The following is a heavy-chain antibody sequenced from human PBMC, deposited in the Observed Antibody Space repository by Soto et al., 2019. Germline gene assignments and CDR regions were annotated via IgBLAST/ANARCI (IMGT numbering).Heavy chain of an antibody. V-gene: IGHV4-59*08. CDR1: GGSISGYY. Sequence: SETLSLTCTVSGGSISGYYWSWIRQPPGKRLEWIGYIYYTGSTNYNPSLRSRVTISIDTSKNQFSLQLSSVTAADTAVYYCARLGGDYMDVWGKGTTVTVSS. J-gene: IGHJ6*03. CDR3: ARLGGDYMDV. D-gene: IGHD3-10*01. CDR2: IYYTGST.